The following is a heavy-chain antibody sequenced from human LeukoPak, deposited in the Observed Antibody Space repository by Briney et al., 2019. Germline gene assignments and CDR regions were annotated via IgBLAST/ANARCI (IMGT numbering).Heavy chain of an antibody. Sequence: GRFLRLSCAASGFTFSSYAMHWVRQAPGKGLEWVAVISYDGSNKYYADSVKGRFTISRDNSKNTLYLQMNSLRAEDTAVYYCARVGYYDSSGYLDAFDIWGQGTMVTVSS. CDR3: ARVGYYDSSGYLDAFDI. D-gene: IGHD3-22*01. V-gene: IGHV3-30-3*01. J-gene: IGHJ3*02. CDR1: GFTFSSYA. CDR2: ISYDGSNK.